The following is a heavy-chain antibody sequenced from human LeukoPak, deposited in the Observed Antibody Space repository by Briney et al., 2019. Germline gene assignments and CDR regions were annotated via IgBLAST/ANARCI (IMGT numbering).Heavy chain of an antibody. Sequence: GGSLRLSCAASGFTFSSYAMSWVRQAPGKGLEWVSAISGSGGSTYYADSVKGRVTISRDNSKNTLYLQMNSLRAEDTAVYYCAKSPKDYYGSGSYYWGAYFFDYWGQGTLVTVSS. V-gene: IGHV3-23*01. CDR1: GFTFSSYA. CDR2: ISGSGGST. CDR3: AKSPKDYYGSGSYYWGAYFFDY. D-gene: IGHD3-10*01. J-gene: IGHJ4*02.